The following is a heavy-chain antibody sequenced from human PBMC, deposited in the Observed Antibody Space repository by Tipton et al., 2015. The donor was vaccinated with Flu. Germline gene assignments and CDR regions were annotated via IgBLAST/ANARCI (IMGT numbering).Heavy chain of an antibody. Sequence: TLSLTCTVSGGPITSGADYWSWIRQHPGKGLEWIGDVDESGNTRYNSSLKSRVTISIDTSKNQFSLKVTSVTAADTAFYFCARTNQYSCSPFDFWGQGTLVTVSS. CDR2: VDESGNT. CDR3: ARTNQYSCSPFDF. J-gene: IGHJ4*02. CDR1: GGPITSGADY. D-gene: IGHD5-12*01. V-gene: IGHV4-31*03.